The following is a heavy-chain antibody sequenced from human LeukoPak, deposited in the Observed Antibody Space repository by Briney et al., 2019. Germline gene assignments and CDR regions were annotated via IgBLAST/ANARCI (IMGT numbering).Heavy chain of an antibody. CDR2: ISGNGVGT. D-gene: IGHD4-17*01. J-gene: IGHJ3*01. Sequence: PGGSLRLSCVASGFTFGSYAMSWVRQAPGKGLEWVSLISGNGVGTDYADSVKGRFTTSRDNSKNTLYLQMNSLRAEDTAVYYCAFRGKVTVTTKGAFDFWGQGTMVTASS. CDR3: AFRGKVTVTTKGAFDF. CDR1: GFTFGSYA. V-gene: IGHV3-23*01.